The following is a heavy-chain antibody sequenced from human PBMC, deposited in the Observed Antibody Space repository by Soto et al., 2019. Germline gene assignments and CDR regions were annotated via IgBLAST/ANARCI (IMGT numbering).Heavy chain of an antibody. CDR2: IIPIFGTA. V-gene: IGHV1-69*06. D-gene: IGHD6-6*01. CDR1: GGTFSSYA. CDR3: ARDTSNSSSSRYYYYGMDV. J-gene: IGHJ6*02. Sequence: SVKVCCEASGGTFSSYAISWVRQAPGQGLEWMGGIIPIFGTANYAQRFQGRVTITADKSTSTAYMELSSLRSEDTAVYYCARDTSNSSSSRYYYYGMDVWGQGTTVTVSS.